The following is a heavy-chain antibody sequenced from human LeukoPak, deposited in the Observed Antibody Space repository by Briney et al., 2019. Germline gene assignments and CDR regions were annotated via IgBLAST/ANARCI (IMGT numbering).Heavy chain of an antibody. Sequence: PSETLSLTCAVSGYSISSGYYWGWIRQPPGKGLEWIGSIYYSGSTYYNPSLKSRVTISVDTSKNQFSLKLSSVTAADTAVYYCARHRHPYYDFWSGYYTFQHWGQGTLVTVSS. CDR3: ARHRHPYYDFWSGYYTFQH. J-gene: IGHJ1*01. D-gene: IGHD3-3*01. V-gene: IGHV4-38-2*01. CDR2: IYYSGST. CDR1: GYSISSGYY.